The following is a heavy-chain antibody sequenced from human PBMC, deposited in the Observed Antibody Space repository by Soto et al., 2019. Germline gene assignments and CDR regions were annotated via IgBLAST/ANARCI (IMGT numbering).Heavy chain of an antibody. CDR1: GFTFSDYY. J-gene: IGHJ4*02. CDR3: ASTGKVPAGY. CDR2: ISSSGSTI. Sequence: QVQLAESGGGLVQPGGSLRLSCAASGFTFSDYYMSWLRQAPGKGLEWVSYISSSGSTIYYADSVKRRFTISRDNAKNSLYLIMNRLGAEEAAVYYCASTGKVPAGYWGQGTLVSVSS. D-gene: IGHD4-17*01. V-gene: IGHV3-11*01.